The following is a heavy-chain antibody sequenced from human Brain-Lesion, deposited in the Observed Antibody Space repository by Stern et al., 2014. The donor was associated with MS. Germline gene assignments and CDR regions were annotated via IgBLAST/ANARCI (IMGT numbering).Heavy chain of an antibody. Sequence: QVQLVQSGAEVKKPGASVKVSCKVSGYTLTELSMPWVRQAPRKGLEWIGGFDPEDGETIYAQKFQGRVTMTEDTSTDTAYMELSSLRSEDTAVYYCATLSPGAGGNYYRHFDYWGQGTLVTVSS. CDR2: FDPEDGET. D-gene: IGHD1-26*01. CDR1: GYTLTELS. J-gene: IGHJ4*02. CDR3: ATLSPGAGGNYYRHFDY. V-gene: IGHV1-24*01.